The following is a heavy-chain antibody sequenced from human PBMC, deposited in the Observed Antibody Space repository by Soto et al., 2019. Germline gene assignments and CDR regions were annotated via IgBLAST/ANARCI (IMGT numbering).Heavy chain of an antibody. Sequence: QVQLVGSGGGVVQPGRSLRLSRAASGFTFSNYGMHWVRQAPGKGLEWVAVISYDGSNKYYADSVKGRFTISRDNSENTLYLQMDSLRAEDTAVYYCAKDHLPTTVTTPWFDPWGQGTLVTVSS. V-gene: IGHV3-30*18. CDR2: ISYDGSNK. D-gene: IGHD4-17*01. CDR3: AKDHLPTTVTTPWFDP. CDR1: GFTFSNYG. J-gene: IGHJ5*02.